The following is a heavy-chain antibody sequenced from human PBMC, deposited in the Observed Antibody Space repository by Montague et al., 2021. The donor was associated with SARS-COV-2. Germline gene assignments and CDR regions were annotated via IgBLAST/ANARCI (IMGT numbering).Heavy chain of an antibody. D-gene: IGHD5-24*01. J-gene: IGHJ4*02. CDR3: ARYTDGYNSPSHGSFDY. Sequence: PALVKPTQTLTLTCTFSGSSLSTSGMCVSWIRQPPGKALEWLARIDWDDDRYYSASLKTRLTISKDTSKNQVVLTMTNMDPVDTATYYCARYTDGYNSPSHGSFDYWGQGTLIAVSS. V-gene: IGHV2-70*11. CDR1: GSSLSTSGMC. CDR2: IDWDDDR.